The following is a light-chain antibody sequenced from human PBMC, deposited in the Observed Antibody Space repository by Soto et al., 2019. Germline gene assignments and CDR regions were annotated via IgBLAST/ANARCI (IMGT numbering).Light chain of an antibody. CDR1: QNINTD. Sequence: DIQMPQSPSTLSASVGDRVTITCRASQNINTDLAWYQQKPGKVPNLLIYHASSLVTGVPSRFSGSGSGTEFTLTISSLQPDDFATYYCQHYNSYSEAFGQGTKVDIK. CDR2: HAS. J-gene: IGKJ1*01. V-gene: IGKV1-5*01. CDR3: QHYNSYSEA.